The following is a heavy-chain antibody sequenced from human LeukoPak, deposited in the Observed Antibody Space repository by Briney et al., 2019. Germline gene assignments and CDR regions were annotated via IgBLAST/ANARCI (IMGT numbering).Heavy chain of an antibody. CDR3: ARHYYGSGSYSFPDAFDI. J-gene: IGHJ3*02. D-gene: IGHD3-10*01. Sequence: GSSVKVSCKASGGTFSSYAISWVRQAPGQGLEWMGRIIPILGIANYAQKFQGRVTITADKSTSTAYMELSSLRSEHTAVYYCARHYYGSGSYSFPDAFDIWGQGTMVTVSS. CDR1: GGTFSSYA. CDR2: IIPILGIA. V-gene: IGHV1-69*04.